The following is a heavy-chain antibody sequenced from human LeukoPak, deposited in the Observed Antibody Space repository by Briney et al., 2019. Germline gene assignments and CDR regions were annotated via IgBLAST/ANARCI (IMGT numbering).Heavy chain of an antibody. V-gene: IGHV1-3*01. Sequence: ASVKVSCKASGYTFTSYGISWARQAPGQRLEWLGWINPGNGDTKYSQNFQGRVTVTSDTSAATAYVELNSLTSEDTAVYYCARERWHCRVNCYSVYYYALDVWGQGTTVTVSS. CDR1: GYTFTSYG. J-gene: IGHJ6*02. CDR2: INPGNGDT. CDR3: ARERWHCRVNCYSVYYYALDV. D-gene: IGHD2-15*01.